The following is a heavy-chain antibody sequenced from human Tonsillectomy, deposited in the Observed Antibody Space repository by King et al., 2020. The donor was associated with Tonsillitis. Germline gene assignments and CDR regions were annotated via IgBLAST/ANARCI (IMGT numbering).Heavy chain of an antibody. V-gene: IGHV3-15*01. Sequence: QLVQSGGGLVKPGGSLRLSCAASGFTFSNAWMSWVRQAPGKGLEWVGRIKSKTDGGTTDYAAPVKGRFTISRDESKNTLYLQMNSLKTEDTAVYYCTTDRVDFWSGLFLNAFDIWGQGTMVTVSS. J-gene: IGHJ3*02. CDR1: GFTFSNAW. CDR2: IKSKTDGGTT. D-gene: IGHD3-3*01. CDR3: TTDRVDFWSGLFLNAFDI.